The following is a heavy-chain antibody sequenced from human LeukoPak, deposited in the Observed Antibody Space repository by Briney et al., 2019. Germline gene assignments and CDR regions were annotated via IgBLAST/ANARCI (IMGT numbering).Heavy chain of an antibody. D-gene: IGHD1-26*01. J-gene: IGHJ4*02. CDR1: GGSISSYY. V-gene: IGHV4-59*12. CDR2: IYHSGST. CDR3: ARVYSGSYLGCDY. Sequence: SETLSLTCTVSGGSISSYYWSWTRQPPGKGLEWIGYIYHSGSTYYNPSLKSRVTISVDRSKNQFSLKLSSVTAADTAVYYCARVYSGSYLGCDYWGQGTLVTVSS.